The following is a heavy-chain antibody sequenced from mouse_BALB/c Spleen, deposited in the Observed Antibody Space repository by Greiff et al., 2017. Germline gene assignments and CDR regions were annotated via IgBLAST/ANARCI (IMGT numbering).Heavy chain of an antibody. CDR1: GYSITSDYA. Sequence: EVKLQESGPGLVKPSQSLSLTCTVTGYSITSDYAWNWIRQFPGNKLEWMGYISYSGSTSYNPSLKSRISITRDTSKNQFFLQLNSVTTEDTATYYCARLGHSYWGQGTTLTVSS. V-gene: IGHV3-2*02. CDR3: ARLGHSY. D-gene: IGHD4-1*01. CDR2: ISYSGST. J-gene: IGHJ2*01.